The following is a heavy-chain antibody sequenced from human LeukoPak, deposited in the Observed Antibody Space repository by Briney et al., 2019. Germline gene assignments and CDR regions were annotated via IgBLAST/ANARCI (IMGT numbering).Heavy chain of an antibody. CDR3: GAAAGTVGAFDY. CDR2: ISSSSSYI. CDR1: GFTFSNYS. Sequence: GGSLRLSCAASGFTFSNYSMNWVRQAPGKGLEWVSSISSSSSYIYYADSVKGRFTISRDNAKNSLYLQMNSLRAEDTAVYYCGAAAGTVGAFDYWGQGTLVTVSS. D-gene: IGHD6-13*01. V-gene: IGHV3-21*01. J-gene: IGHJ4*02.